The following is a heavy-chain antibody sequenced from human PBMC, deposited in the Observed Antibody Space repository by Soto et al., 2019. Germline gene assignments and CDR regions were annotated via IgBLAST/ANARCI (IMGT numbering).Heavy chain of an antibody. J-gene: IGHJ4*02. V-gene: IGHV3-23*01. CDR1: GFTFSAYG. CDR2: ISVSGTST. D-gene: IGHD3-10*01. CDR3: AKDWTRGSGGYPDYFDY. Sequence: GGSLRLSCAGSGFTFSAYGMSWFRQAPGKGLEWVSGISVSGTSTYYADSVKGRFTISRDNSKNTLYLQMKRLRAEDTALYYCAKDWTRGSGGYPDYFDYWGQGTLVTVSS.